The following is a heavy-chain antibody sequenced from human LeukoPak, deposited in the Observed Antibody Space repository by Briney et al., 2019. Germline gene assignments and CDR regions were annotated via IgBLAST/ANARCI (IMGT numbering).Heavy chain of an antibody. V-gene: IGHV4-59*04. CDR1: GGSISSYY. CDR3: ARRDHSSGNWFDP. J-gene: IGHJ5*02. D-gene: IGHD6-25*01. Sequence: SETLSLTCTVSGGSISSYYWSWIRQPPGKGLEWIGYIYYSGSTYYNPSLKSRVTISVDTSKNQFSLKLSSVTAADTAVYYCARRDHSSGNWFDPWGQGTLVTVSS. CDR2: IYYSGST.